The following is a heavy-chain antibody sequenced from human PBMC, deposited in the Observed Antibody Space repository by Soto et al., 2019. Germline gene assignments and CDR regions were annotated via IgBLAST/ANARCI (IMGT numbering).Heavy chain of an antibody. D-gene: IGHD5-12*01. CDR2: ISSSSSYI. CDR1: GVTLSSYS. V-gene: IGHV3-21*01. CDR3: ARDFLVATRPLYGMDV. J-gene: IGHJ6*02. Sequence: GGALRLCGSASGVTLSSYSMNWVRQAPGKGLEWVSSISSSSSYIYYADSVKGRFTISRDNAKNSLYLQMNSLRAEDTAVYYCARDFLVATRPLYGMDVWGQGATVTVAS.